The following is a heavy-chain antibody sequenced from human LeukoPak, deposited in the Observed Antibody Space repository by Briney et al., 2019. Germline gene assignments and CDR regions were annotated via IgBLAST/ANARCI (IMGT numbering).Heavy chain of an antibody. CDR1: GFTFSNYA. CDR3: AKDTSASYYSTKSEYSDY. CDR2: ISGSGDST. V-gene: IGHV3-23*01. Sequence: QPGGSLRLSCAASGFTFSNYAMNWVRQAPGKGLEWVSAISGSGDSTYYADSVKGRFTISRDNSKNTLYVQMNSLRAEDTAVYYCAKDTSASYYSTKSEYSDYWGQGTLVTVSS. D-gene: IGHD4-11*01. J-gene: IGHJ4*02.